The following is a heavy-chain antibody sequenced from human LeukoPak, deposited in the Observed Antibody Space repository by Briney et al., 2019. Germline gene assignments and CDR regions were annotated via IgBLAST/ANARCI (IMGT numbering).Heavy chain of an antibody. D-gene: IGHD6-19*01. CDR1: GGSFSGYY. J-gene: IGHJ4*02. CDR3: ARGSGGWAQCLVQGDY. CDR2: INHSGST. V-gene: IGHV4-34*01. Sequence: SETLSLTCAVYGGSFSGYYWSWIRQPPGKGLEWIGEINHSGSTNYNPSLKSRVTISVDTSKNQFSLKLSSVTAADTAVYYCARGSGGWAQCLVQGDYWGQGTLVTVSS.